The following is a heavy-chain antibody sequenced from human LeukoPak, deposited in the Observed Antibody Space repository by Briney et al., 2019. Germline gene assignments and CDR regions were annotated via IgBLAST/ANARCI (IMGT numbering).Heavy chain of an antibody. D-gene: IGHD3-3*01. CDR3: AKDRQDLNVLRFLEWLSPFDY. CDR2: ISGSGGST. CDR1: GFTFSSYA. J-gene: IGHJ4*02. Sequence: GGSLRLSCAASGFTFSSYAMSWVRQAPGKGLERVSAISGSGGSTYYADSVKGRFTISRDNSKNTLYLQMNSLRAEDTAVYYCAKDRQDLNVLRFLEWLSPFDYWGQGTLVTVSS. V-gene: IGHV3-23*01.